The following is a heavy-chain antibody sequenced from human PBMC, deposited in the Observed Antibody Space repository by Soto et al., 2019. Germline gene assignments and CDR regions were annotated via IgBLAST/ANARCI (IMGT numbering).Heavy chain of an antibody. D-gene: IGHD3-22*01. CDR2: IKPQGNEK. J-gene: IGHJ3*02. CDR1: GFTFSTYW. V-gene: IGHV3-7*04. CDR3: ARGDYYDTSGPFSDAFDI. Sequence: EVQLVESGGGLVQRGGSLRLSCAASGFTFSTYWMSWVRQAPGRGLEWVANIKPQGNEKWYVDSVKGRFTISRDNAKNSLYLQMNSLRVEDTAVYYCARGDYYDTSGPFSDAFDIWGQGTMVTVSS.